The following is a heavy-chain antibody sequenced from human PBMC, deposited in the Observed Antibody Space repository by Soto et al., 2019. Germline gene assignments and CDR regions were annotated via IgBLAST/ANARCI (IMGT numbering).Heavy chain of an antibody. V-gene: IGHV4-59*01. D-gene: IGHD2-2*01. J-gene: IGHJ6*02. Sequence: LSLTCTVSGGSISRYYWSWIRQPPGKGLEWSGDIYYSGSTNYTPSLKSRVTISVDTSKNQFSLKLSSVPTADTAVYYCARDKGLYCSSTSCYAHYYYGMDVWGQGTTVTVSS. CDR1: GGSISRYY. CDR3: ARDKGLYCSSTSCYAHYYYGMDV. CDR2: IYYSGST.